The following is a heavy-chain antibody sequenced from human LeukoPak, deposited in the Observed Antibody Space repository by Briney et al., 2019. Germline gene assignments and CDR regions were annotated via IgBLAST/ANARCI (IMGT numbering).Heavy chain of an antibody. Sequence: GGSLRLSCAASGFTFSSYWMSWVRQAPGKGLEWVANIKQDGSENYYVDSVKGRFTISRDNAKNSLYLQMNSLRAEDTAVYYCARDWNYYVLNPDYWGEGTLVTVSS. J-gene: IGHJ4*02. CDR1: GFTFSSYW. CDR3: ARDWNYYVLNPDY. D-gene: IGHD3-10*02. CDR2: IKQDGSEN. V-gene: IGHV3-7*01.